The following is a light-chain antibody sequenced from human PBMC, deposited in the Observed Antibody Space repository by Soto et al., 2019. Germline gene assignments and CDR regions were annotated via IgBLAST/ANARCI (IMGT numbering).Light chain of an antibody. CDR3: QQYNSYSRS. CDR2: DAS. J-gene: IGKJ1*01. V-gene: IGKV1-5*01. CDR1: QSISSW. Sequence: DLQMPQSPSTLSASVGDRVTITCRASQSISSWLAWYQQKPGKAPKLLIYDASSLESGVPSRFSGSGSGTEFTLTISSLQPDDFATYYCQQYNSYSRSVGQGTKVDIK.